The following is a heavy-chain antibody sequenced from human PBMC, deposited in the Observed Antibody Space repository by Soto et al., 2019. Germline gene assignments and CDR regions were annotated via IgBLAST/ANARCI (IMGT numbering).Heavy chain of an antibody. J-gene: IGHJ4*02. Sequence: EVQLVESGGGLVQPGGSLRLSCAASGFTFSSYWMHWVRQAPWKGLVWVSRINSDGSSTSYADSVKGRFTISRDNAKNTQYLQMNSLKAVDTAVYYCVRTSLVVAAATREDYWGQGTLVTVSS. V-gene: IGHV3-74*01. CDR3: VRTSLVVAAATREDY. CDR1: GFTFSSYW. CDR2: INSDGSST. D-gene: IGHD2-15*01.